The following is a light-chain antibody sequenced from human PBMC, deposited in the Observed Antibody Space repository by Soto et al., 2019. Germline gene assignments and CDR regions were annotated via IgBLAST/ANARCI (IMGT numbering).Light chain of an antibody. J-gene: IGLJ1*01. CDR3: FSYASSTYV. CDR2: EGT. V-gene: IGLV2-23*01. Sequence: QSVLTQPASVSGSPGQSITISCTGTSSDVGSYNFVSWDQQDPGKVPKLMIYEGTKPPSGVSNRFSGSKSGNTASLTISGLQAEDEADYYCFSYASSTYVLGTGTKVTV. CDR1: SSDVGSYNF.